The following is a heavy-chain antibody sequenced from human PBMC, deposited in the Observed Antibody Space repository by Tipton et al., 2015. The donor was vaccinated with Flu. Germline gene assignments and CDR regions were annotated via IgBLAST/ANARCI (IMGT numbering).Heavy chain of an antibody. CDR1: DGSISSSSHY. V-gene: IGHV4-39*07. CDR2: IYYTGYP. J-gene: IGHJ5*01. CDR3: AKVKFGWVES. D-gene: IGHD3-16*01. Sequence: TLSLTCSVSDGSISSSSHYWGWIRQSPGRGLEWVGSIYYTGYPYHNPSLKRRLDMSVDTAKSQFSLRLSTMTAADTAVYYCAKVKFGWVESWAQGILVTV.